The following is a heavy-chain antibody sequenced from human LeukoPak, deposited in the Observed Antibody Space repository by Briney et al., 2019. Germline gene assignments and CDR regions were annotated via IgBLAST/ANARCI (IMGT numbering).Heavy chain of an antibody. CDR3: ARDRGGSYVYLQH. CDR1: GFRFDDYA. CDR2: SGWHCCST. D-gene: IGHD1-26*01. V-gene: IGHV3-20*04. J-gene: IGHJ1*01. Sequence: GGSLRLSCAACGFRFDDYALHVVLQAPGQGLGGGSGSGWHCCSTGYVDSVQGRFTISIDDDKKSLYLQMNSLRTDDTSLYYCARDRGGSYVYLQHWGQGTLVTVSS.